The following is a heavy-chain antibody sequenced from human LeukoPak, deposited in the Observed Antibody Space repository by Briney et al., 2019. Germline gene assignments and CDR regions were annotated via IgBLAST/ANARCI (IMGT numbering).Heavy chain of an antibody. CDR1: GYTLTELS. CDR2: FDPEDGET. CDR3: ATGVEKYQLLLPPFDY. J-gene: IGHJ4*02. V-gene: IGHV1-24*01. Sequence: ASVKVSCKVSGYTLTELSMHWVRQAPGKGPEWMGGFDPEDGETIYAQKFQGRVTMTEDTSTDTAYMELSSLRSEDTAVYYCATGVEKYQLLLPPFDYWGQGTLVTVSS. D-gene: IGHD2-2*01.